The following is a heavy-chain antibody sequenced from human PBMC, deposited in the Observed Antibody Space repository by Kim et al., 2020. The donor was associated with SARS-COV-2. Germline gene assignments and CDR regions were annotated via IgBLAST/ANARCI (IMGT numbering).Heavy chain of an antibody. J-gene: IGHJ4*02. V-gene: IGHV3-30*18. CDR1: GFTFSSYG. Sequence: GGSLRLSCAASGFTFSSYGMHWVRQAPGKGLEWVAVISYDGSNKYYADSVKGRFTISRDNSKNTLYLQMNSLRAEDTAVYYCAKEAYYYDSSGYYYVGYFDYWGQGTLVTVSS. CDR2: ISYDGSNK. CDR3: AKEAYYYDSSGYYYVGYFDY. D-gene: IGHD3-22*01.